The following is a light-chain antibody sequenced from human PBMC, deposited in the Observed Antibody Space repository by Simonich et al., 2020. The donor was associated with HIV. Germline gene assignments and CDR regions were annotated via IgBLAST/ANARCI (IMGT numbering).Light chain of an antibody. CDR3: QQSYSTPHT. J-gene: IGKJ2*01. CDR1: QGISSY. Sequence: DIQLTQSPSFLSTSVGDIVNITCLASQGISSYLARYQQKPGKAPKLLIYVASTLQRGVPSRFSGSGSGTDFTRTISSLQPDDFATYYCQQSYSTPHTFGQGTKLEIK. CDR2: VAS. V-gene: IGKV1-39*01.